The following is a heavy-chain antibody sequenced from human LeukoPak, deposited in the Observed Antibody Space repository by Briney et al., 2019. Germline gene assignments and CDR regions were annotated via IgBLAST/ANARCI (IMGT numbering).Heavy chain of an antibody. CDR2: ISSGSSFI. D-gene: IGHD1-26*01. V-gene: IGHV3-21*01. Sequence: GGSLRLSCAPSGFTFSGYSMNWVRQAPGKGLEWVSSISSGSSFIYYADSVEGRFTVSRDNAKNSLYLQMNSLRAEDTAVYYCARDQGGERWFDPWGQGALVTVSS. CDR1: GFTFSGYS. CDR3: ARDQGGERWFDP. J-gene: IGHJ5*02.